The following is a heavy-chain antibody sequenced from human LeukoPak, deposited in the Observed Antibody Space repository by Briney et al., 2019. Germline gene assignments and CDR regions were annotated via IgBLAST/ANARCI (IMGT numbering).Heavy chain of an antibody. CDR3: AKSGRSNNSGMDV. CDR1: GFTFSTCA. D-gene: IGHD6-13*01. Sequence: GGSLRLSCAASGFTFSTCAMGWVRQAPGKGLGWVSAISGSGGSTFYADSVKGRFTISRDNSKNTLYLQMNSLRAEDTAVYYCAKSGRSNNSGMDVWGQGTTVTVSS. J-gene: IGHJ6*02. V-gene: IGHV3-23*01. CDR2: ISGSGGST.